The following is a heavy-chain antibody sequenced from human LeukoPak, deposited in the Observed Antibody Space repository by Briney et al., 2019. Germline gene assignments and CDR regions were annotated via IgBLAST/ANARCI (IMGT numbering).Heavy chain of an antibody. CDR1: GGSISSYY. CDR3: ARNYYDSSGYLYYYYMDV. Sequence: PSETLSLTCTVSGGSISSYYWSWIRQPPGKGLEWIGYIYYSGSTNYNPSLKSRVTISVDTSKNQFSLKLSSVTAADTAVYYCARNYYDSSGYLYYYYMDVWGKGTTVTISS. D-gene: IGHD3-22*01. CDR2: IYYSGST. V-gene: IGHV4-59*01. J-gene: IGHJ6*03.